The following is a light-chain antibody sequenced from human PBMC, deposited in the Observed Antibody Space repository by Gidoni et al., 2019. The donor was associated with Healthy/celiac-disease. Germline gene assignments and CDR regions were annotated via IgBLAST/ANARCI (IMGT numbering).Light chain of an antibody. CDR1: QDISNY. Sequence: DIQMTQSPSSLSASVGDRVTITCQASQDISNYLNWYQQKPGKAPKLLIYDASNLETGVPSRFSGSGSGTDFTFTISSLQPEDIATYYCQQYDNLPPETFXQXTKVEIK. CDR3: QQYDNLPPET. V-gene: IGKV1-33*01. J-gene: IGKJ1*01. CDR2: DAS.